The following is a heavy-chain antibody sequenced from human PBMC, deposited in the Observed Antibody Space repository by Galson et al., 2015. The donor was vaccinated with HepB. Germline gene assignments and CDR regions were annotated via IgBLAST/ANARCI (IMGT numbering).Heavy chain of an antibody. V-gene: IGHV2-70*11. CDR1: GFSLSTSGMC. CDR3: ARARGIWFGGENEYYFDY. CDR2: IDWDDDK. Sequence: PALVKPTQTLTLTCTFSGFSLSTSGMCVSWIRQPPGKALEWLARIDWDDDKYYSTSLKTRLTISKDTSKNQVVLTMTNMDPVDTATYYCARARGIWFGGENEYYFDYWGQGTLVTVSS. J-gene: IGHJ4*02. D-gene: IGHD3-10*01.